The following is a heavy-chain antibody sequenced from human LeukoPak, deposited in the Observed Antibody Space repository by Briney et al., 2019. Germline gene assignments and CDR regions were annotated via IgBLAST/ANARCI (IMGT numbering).Heavy chain of an antibody. J-gene: IGHJ1*01. V-gene: IGHV6-1*01. CDR3: ARGLWLSEYFQH. D-gene: IGHD3-22*01. Sequence: SQTLSLTCAISGDGVSFNSAAWNWIRQCPSRGLEWLGRTYYRSKWYNDYAVSVKSRITINPDTSKSQFSLQLNSVTPEDAAVYYCARGLWLSEYFQHWGQGTLVTVSS. CDR1: GDGVSFNSAA. CDR2: TYYRSKWYN.